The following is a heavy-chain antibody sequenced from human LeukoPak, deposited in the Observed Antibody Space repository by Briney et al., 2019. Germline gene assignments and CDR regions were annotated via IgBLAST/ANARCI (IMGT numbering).Heavy chain of an antibody. CDR2: ISAYNGKT. CDR1: GYTFTSYG. D-gene: IGHD6-19*01. V-gene: IGHV1-18*01. J-gene: IGHJ4*02. Sequence: ASVTLSCTASGYTFTSYGISWVRQPPGPGMEWMGWISAYNGKTNYAQKVQGRVTMTTDTSTSTAYMELRSVRSDDTAVYYCARDDVAVAERPDYWGQGTLVTVSS. CDR3: ARDDVAVAERPDY.